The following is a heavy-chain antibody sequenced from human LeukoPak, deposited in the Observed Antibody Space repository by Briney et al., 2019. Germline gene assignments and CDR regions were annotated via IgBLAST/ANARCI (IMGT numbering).Heavy chain of an antibody. CDR2: MYYAGTT. V-gene: IGHV4-39*07. J-gene: IGHJ4*02. CDR1: GGSIISSSHF. CDR3: ARGHDSSIQFDY. Sequence: TSETLSLTCTVSGGSIISSSHFWGWIRQPPGKGLEWIGTMYYAGTTYYNPSLKSRVTISVDTSKEQTSLNLSSVTAADTAVYYCARGHDSSIQFDYWGQGTLVTVSS. D-gene: IGHD3-22*01.